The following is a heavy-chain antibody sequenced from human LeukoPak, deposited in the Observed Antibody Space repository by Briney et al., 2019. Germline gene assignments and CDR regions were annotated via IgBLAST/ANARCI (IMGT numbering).Heavy chain of an antibody. CDR1: GFTFSSYD. V-gene: IGHV3-13*01. CDR2: IGTAGDT. D-gene: IGHD1-7*01. CDR3: ARVELSYYGMDV. J-gene: IGHJ6*02. Sequence: GGSLRLSCAASGFTFSSYDMHWVRLATGKGLEWVSAIGTAGDTYYPGSVKGRFTISRENAKNSLYLQMNSLRAGDTAVYYCARVELSYYGMDVWGQGTTVTVSS.